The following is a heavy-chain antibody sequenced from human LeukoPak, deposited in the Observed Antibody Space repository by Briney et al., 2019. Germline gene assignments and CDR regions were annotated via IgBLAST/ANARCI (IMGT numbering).Heavy chain of an antibody. CDR1: GFAFRTYS. CDR3: ASDTGSSWSQGVDH. Sequence: GGSLRLSCAASGFAFRTYSMNWVRQAPGKGLEWVSSMSLDSTYIYYADSVKGRFTISRDNAKNSLYLQMNSLRVEDTAVYYCASDTGSSWSQGVDHWGQGTLVTVSS. J-gene: IGHJ4*02. CDR2: MSLDSTYI. D-gene: IGHD6-13*01. V-gene: IGHV3-21*01.